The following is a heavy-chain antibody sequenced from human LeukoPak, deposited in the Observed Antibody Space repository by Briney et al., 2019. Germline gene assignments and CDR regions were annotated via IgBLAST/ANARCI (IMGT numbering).Heavy chain of an antibody. CDR1: GGSFIGYY. CDR3: ARTRYYYHSRSYGAPYYFDY. D-gene: IGHD3-10*01. V-gene: IGHV4-34*01. CDR2: INHSGST. J-gene: IGHJ4*02. Sequence: SESLSLTCAVYGGSFIGYYWSWIRQPPGQGLEWIGEINHSGSTYYNPSLESRVTISVDTSKNQFSLKLSSVTAADTAVYYCARTRYYYHSRSYGAPYYFDYWGQGTLVTVSS.